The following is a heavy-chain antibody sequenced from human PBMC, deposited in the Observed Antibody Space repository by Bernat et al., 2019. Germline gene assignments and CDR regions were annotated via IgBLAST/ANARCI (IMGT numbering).Heavy chain of an antibody. Sequence: QVQLVQSGAEVKKPGASVKVSCKVSGYTLTELSMHWVRQAPGRGLEWMGGFDPEDGETIYAQKFPDRVTMTKDTSPDTAYMELSSLRSEDTAVYCCATVNGFGWGQGTLVTVSS. D-gene: IGHD1-1*01. CDR3: ATVNGFG. CDR1: GYTLTELS. V-gene: IGHV1-24*01. CDR2: FDPEDGET. J-gene: IGHJ4*02.